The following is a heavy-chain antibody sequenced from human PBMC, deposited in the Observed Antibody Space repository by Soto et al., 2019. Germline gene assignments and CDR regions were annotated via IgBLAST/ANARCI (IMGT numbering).Heavy chain of an antibody. CDR1: GYTFTSYG. Sequence: QVQLVQSGAEVKKPGASVKVSCKASGYTFTSYGISWVRQAPGQGLEWMGWISAYNGNTNYAQKLQGRVTMTTDTATSTPYMELRSLRPDDTAVYYCASLGIAAAGTAPPVYYYYFGMDVWGQGTTVTVSS. CDR2: ISAYNGNT. D-gene: IGHD6-13*01. CDR3: ASLGIAAAGTAPPVYYYYFGMDV. J-gene: IGHJ6*02. V-gene: IGHV1-18*01.